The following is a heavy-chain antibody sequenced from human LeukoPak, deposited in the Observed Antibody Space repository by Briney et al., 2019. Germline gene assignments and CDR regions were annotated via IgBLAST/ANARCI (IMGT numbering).Heavy chain of an antibody. Sequence: GGSLRLSCAASGFTFSSYEMNWVRQAPGKGLAWVSYISSSGSMYYADSVKGRFTISRDNAKNSLYLQMNSLRAEDTAVYYCARDGIAAADYWGQGTLVTVSS. D-gene: IGHD6-13*01. J-gene: IGHJ4*02. CDR1: GFTFSSYE. V-gene: IGHV3-48*03. CDR3: ARDGIAAADY. CDR2: ISSSGSM.